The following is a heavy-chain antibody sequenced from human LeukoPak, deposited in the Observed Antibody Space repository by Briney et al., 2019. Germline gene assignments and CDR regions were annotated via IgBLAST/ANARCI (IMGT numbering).Heavy chain of an antibody. CDR1: GFTFDRYM. J-gene: IGHJ4*02. Sequence: QPGGSLRLSCTVSGFTFDRYMMNWVRQAPGKGLEWLAYISSDSGVIYYADSVRGRFTISRGNAQKSLYLEMKSLRVEDTARYYCVREVAYWGQGALVTVSS. V-gene: IGHV3-48*01. CDR3: VREVAY. D-gene: IGHD5-12*01. CDR2: ISSDSGVI.